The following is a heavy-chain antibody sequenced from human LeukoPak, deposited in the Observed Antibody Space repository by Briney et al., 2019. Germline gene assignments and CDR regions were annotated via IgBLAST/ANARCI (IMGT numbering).Heavy chain of an antibody. V-gene: IGHV3-21*01. CDR1: GFNFNTYT. Sequence: GGSLRLSCVASGFNFNTYTMNWVRQAPGKGLEWVSSIGSSGLSIFYADSVKGRFTISRDDAKKTLYLQMNSLRAEDTAVYYCLTIVESVASDIWGQGTMVTVSS. CDR2: IGSSGLSI. CDR3: LTIVESVASDI. J-gene: IGHJ3*02. D-gene: IGHD1-26*01.